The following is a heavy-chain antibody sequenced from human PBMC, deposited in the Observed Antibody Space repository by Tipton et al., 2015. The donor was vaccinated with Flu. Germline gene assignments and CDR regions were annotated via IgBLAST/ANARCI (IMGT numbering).Heavy chain of an antibody. V-gene: IGHV4-39*07. CDR1: GGSISSSSYY. J-gene: IGHJ4*02. Sequence: TLSLTCTVSGGSISSSSYYWGWIRQPPGKGLEWIGSIYYSGSTYYNPSLKSRVTISVDTSKNQFSLNLKSVTAADTAVYYCARDRGWPAALDYWSQGILVTVSS. CDR2: IYYSGST. CDR3: ARDRGWPAALDY. D-gene: IGHD3-10*01.